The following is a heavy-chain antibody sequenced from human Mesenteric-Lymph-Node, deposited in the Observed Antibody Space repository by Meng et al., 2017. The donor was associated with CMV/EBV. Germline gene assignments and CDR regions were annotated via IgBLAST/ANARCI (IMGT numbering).Heavy chain of an antibody. V-gene: IGHV1-69*02. CDR3: AAVVVRGIIGHFYYYEMDV. Sequence: SVKVSCKASGGTFSSYTISWVRQAPGQGLEWMGRIIPILGIANYAQKFQGRVTITADKSTSTAYMELSSLRSEDTAVYYCAAVVVRGIIGHFYYYEMDVWGQGTTVTVSS. CDR2: IIPILGIA. CDR1: GGTFSSYT. J-gene: IGHJ6*02. D-gene: IGHD3-10*01.